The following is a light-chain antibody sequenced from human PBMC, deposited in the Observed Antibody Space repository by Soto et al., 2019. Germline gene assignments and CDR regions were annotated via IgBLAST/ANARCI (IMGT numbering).Light chain of an antibody. CDR3: QSYDSSLSGVV. V-gene: IGLV1-40*01. Sequence: QSVLTQPPSVSGAPGQRVTISCTGSSSNIGARYDVHWYQQLPGTAPKVLIYGNTNRPSGVPDRFSGSSSGTSASLAITGLQAEDEADYYCQSYDSSLSGVVFGGGTKVTVL. J-gene: IGLJ2*01. CDR2: GNT. CDR1: SSNIGARYD.